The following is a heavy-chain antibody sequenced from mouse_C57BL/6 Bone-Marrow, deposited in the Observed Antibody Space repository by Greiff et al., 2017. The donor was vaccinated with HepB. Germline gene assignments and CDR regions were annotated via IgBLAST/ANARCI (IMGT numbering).Heavy chain of an antibody. CDR2: ISDGGSYT. CDR1: GFTFSSYA. CDR3: ARIYYGNYDFDY. D-gene: IGHD2-1*01. V-gene: IGHV5-4*01. J-gene: IGHJ2*01. Sequence: EVQLVESGGGLVKPGGSLKLSCAASGFTFSSYAMSWVRQTPEKRLEWVATISDGGSYTYYPDNVKGRFTISRDNAKNNLYLQMSHLKSEDTAMYYCARIYYGNYDFDYWGQGTTLTVSS.